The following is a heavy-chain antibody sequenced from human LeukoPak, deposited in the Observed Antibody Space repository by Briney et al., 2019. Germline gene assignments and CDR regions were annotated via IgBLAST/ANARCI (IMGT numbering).Heavy chain of an antibody. CDR2: INWNGGST. CDR1: GFTFSSYW. D-gene: IGHD2-2*01. CDR3: ASTTDILGYFSSTSCAFDY. J-gene: IGHJ4*02. Sequence: SGGSLRLSCAASGFTFSSYWMPWVRQAPGKGLEWVSGINWNGGSTGYADSVKGRFTISRDTAKNSLYLQMNSLRAEDTAVYHCASTTDILGYFSSTSCAFDYWGQGTLVTVSS. V-gene: IGHV3-20*01.